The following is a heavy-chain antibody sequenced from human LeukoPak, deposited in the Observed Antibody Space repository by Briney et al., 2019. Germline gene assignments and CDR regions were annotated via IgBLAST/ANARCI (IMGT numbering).Heavy chain of an antibody. CDR1: GYTFTSYD. CDR2: INPNSGNT. D-gene: IGHD2-21*01. Sequence: ASVKVSCKASGYTFTSYDINWVRQATGQGLEWMGWINPNSGNTSYAQKFQGRVTMTRNTSTSTAYMELSSLRSEDTAVYYCARRSLILWRNELALRYWGQGTLVTVSS. V-gene: IGHV1-8*01. CDR3: ARRSLILWRNELALRY. J-gene: IGHJ4*02.